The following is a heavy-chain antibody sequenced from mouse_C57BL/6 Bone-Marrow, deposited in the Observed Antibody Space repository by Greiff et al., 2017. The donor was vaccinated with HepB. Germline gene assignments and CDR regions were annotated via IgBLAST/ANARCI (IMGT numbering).Heavy chain of an antibody. J-gene: IGHJ3*01. V-gene: IGHV1-7*01. CDR2: INPSSGYT. CDR1: GYTFTSYW. D-gene: IGHD1-1*01. CDR3: AREGTAVVARNWFAC. Sequence: VQLQESGAELAKPGASVKLSCKASGYTFTSYWMHWVKQRPGQGLEWIGYINPSSGYTKYNQKFKDKATLTADKASSTAYMQLSSLTYEDSAVYYCAREGTAVVARNWFACRGQGTRVTVSA.